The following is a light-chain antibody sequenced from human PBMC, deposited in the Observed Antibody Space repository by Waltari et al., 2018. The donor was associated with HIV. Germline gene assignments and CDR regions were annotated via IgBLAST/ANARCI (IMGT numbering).Light chain of an antibody. CDR1: SGDIGKYNL. CDR3: CSHAGTTDFFV. Sequence: QSALTQQASVSGSLGQSVTISCNGTSGDIGKYNLVSWYQQHPGKAPKLLIYEVTRRPSEVSSRFSGSKSDNTASLTISGLQAEDEAFYFCCSHAGTTDFFVFGSGTEIAVL. J-gene: IGLJ1*01. V-gene: IGLV2-23*02. CDR2: EVT.